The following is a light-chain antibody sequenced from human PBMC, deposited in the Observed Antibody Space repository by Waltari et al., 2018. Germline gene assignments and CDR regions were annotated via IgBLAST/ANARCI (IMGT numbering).Light chain of an antibody. CDR2: AAS. V-gene: IGKV1-NL1*01. CDR3: QQYYSTPIT. CDR1: QGISNS. J-gene: IGKJ5*01. Sequence: DIQMTQSPSSLSASVGDRVTITCRASQGISNSLAWYQQKPGKAPKLLLYAASRLESGVPSRFSGSGSGTYYTLTISSLQPEDFATYYCQQYYSTPITFGQGTRLEIK.